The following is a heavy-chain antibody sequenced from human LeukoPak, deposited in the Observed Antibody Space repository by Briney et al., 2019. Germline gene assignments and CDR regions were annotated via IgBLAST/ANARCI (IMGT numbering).Heavy chain of an antibody. CDR3: AREIPAAGHFDY. CDR2: IYYSGAT. V-gene: IGHV4-59*12. Sequence: SETLPLTCSVSGGSISGSYWMWIRQSPGKGLEWIGYIYYSGATSYNPSFRGRVTFFVDTSKNQFSLKLSSVTAADTAMYYCAREIPAAGHFDYWGQGALVTVSS. CDR1: GGSISGSY. D-gene: IGHD6-13*01. J-gene: IGHJ4*02.